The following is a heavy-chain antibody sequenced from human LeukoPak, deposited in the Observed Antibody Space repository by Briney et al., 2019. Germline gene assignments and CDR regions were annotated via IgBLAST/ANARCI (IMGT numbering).Heavy chain of an antibody. V-gene: IGHV3-23*01. CDR3: AKWGDSSSSPYFDY. CDR1: GFTFSSYA. Sequence: PGGSLRLSCAASGFTFSSYAMSWVRQAPGKGLEWVSGISGSGGSTYYADSVKGRFTISRDNSKNTLYLQMNSLRAEDTAVYYCAKWGDSSSSPYFDYWGQGTLVTVSS. J-gene: IGHJ4*02. CDR2: ISGSGGST. D-gene: IGHD6-6*01.